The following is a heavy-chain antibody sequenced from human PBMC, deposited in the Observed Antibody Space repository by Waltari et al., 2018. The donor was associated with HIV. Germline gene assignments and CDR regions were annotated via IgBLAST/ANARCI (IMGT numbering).Heavy chain of an antibody. CDR3: ARHMYSSGWPPGGCDY. Sequence: QVQLQESGPGLVKPSETLSLTCTVSGGSISSYYWSWIRQPPGKGLEWIGYIYYSGSTNYNPSLKSRVTISVDTSENQFSLKLSSVTAADTAVYYCARHMYSSGWPPGGCDYWGQGTLVTVSS. D-gene: IGHD6-19*01. J-gene: IGHJ4*02. V-gene: IGHV4-59*08. CDR2: IYYSGST. CDR1: GGSISSYY.